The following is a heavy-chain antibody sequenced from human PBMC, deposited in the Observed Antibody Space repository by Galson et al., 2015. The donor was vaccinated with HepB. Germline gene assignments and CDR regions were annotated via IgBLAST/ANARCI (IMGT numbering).Heavy chain of an antibody. J-gene: IGHJ4*02. CDR3: VRDGHPFGSPSFHFDH. CDR2: ISYDGTNK. CDR1: GFTFNSFA. Sequence: SLRLSCAASGFTFNSFAMHWVRQAPGKGLKWVTVISYDGTNKYYADSVKDRFTVSRDNSRTTVYLHMNSLRPEDSAVYWCVRDGHPFGSPSFHFDHWGQGSLVTVSS. D-gene: IGHD6-6*01. V-gene: IGHV3-30*04.